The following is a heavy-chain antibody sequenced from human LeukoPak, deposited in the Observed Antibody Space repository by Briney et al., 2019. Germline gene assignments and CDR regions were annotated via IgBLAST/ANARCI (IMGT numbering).Heavy chain of an antibody. CDR2: ISYDGKNK. J-gene: IGHJ4*02. D-gene: IGHD1-20*01. V-gene: IGHV3-30*04. Sequence: RRSLRPSPAASGFTSNAYAMHWVPQAPGKGLEWVAGISYDGKNKYYADSVKGRFTVSRDNTKNTLYLQMNSLRAEDTAVDYCARDNTWRSTHYWGQGTLVTVSS. CDR1: GFTSNAYA. CDR3: ARDNTWRSTHY.